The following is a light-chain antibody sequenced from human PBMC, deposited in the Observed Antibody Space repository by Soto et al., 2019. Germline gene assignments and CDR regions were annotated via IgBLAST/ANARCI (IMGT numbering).Light chain of an antibody. J-gene: IGKJ4*01. CDR2: DAS. V-gene: IGKV3-11*01. CDR1: QTVSNY. Sequence: EIVFTQSPATLSLSPGERATLSCRASQTVSNYIAWYQHKPGQGPRLLIYDASNRAAGVPTRFRGSGSGTDFTLTSTSLEPEDSAVYYCQLRSSWPTFGGGTKVEIK. CDR3: QLRSSWPT.